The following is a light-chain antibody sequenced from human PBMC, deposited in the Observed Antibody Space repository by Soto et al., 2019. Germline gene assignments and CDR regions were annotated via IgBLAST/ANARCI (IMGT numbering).Light chain of an antibody. V-gene: IGKV4-1*01. CDR2: GAA. J-gene: IGKJ1*01. CDR3: QQYYSTPRT. Sequence: DIVMTQSPDSLAVSLGERATINCKSSQSVLYSSNNKNYLAWYQQKPGQPPKLLIYGAATRESGVPDRFSGSGSGTDVTLTSSSLQAEDVAVYYCQQYYSTPRTFGQGTKVEIK. CDR1: QSVLYSSNNKNY.